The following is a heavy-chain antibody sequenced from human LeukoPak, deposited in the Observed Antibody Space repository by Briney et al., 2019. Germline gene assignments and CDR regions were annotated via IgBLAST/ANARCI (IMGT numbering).Heavy chain of an antibody. J-gene: IGHJ5*02. V-gene: IGHV1-46*01. CDR2: INPSSGTT. D-gene: IGHD3-3*01. CDR3: ARGPHKRTYDRDNWFDP. Sequence: ASVKVSCKASGYTFTGYYMVWVRQAPGQGLEWMGIINPSSGTTNYAQKFQGRVTMTRDMSTSTVYMELSSLRSEDTAVYYCARGPHKRTYDRDNWFDPWGQGTLVTVTS. CDR1: GYTFTGYY.